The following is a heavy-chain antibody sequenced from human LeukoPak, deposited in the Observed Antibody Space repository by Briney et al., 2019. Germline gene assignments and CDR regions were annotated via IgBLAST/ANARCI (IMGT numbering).Heavy chain of an antibody. V-gene: IGHV3-23*01. CDR1: GFTFSSYA. CDR2: ISGSGGST. CDR3: ARDWGRGVTLRSDY. D-gene: IGHD3-16*01. Sequence: GGSLRLSCAASGFTFSSYAMSWVRQAPGKGLEWVSAISGSGGSTYYADSVKGRFTISRDSSKNTLYLQMNSLRAEDTAVYYCARDWGRGVTLRSDYWGQGTLVTVSS. J-gene: IGHJ4*02.